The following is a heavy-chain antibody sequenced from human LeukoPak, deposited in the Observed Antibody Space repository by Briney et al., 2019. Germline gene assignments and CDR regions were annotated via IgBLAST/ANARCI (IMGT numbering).Heavy chain of an antibody. CDR1: GGTFSSYA. Sequence: SVKVSCKASGGTFSSYANSWVRQAPGQGLEWMGGIIPIFGTANYAQKFQGRVTITADESTSTAYMELSSLRSEDTAVYYCASLFADFWSGYNFNWFDPWGQGTLVTVSS. D-gene: IGHD3-3*01. J-gene: IGHJ5*02. CDR2: IIPIFGTA. V-gene: IGHV1-69*13. CDR3: ASLFADFWSGYNFNWFDP.